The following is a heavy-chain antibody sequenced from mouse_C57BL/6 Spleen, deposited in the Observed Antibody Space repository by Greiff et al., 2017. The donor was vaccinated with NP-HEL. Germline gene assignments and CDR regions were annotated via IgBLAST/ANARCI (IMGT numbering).Heavy chain of an antibody. D-gene: IGHD2-2*01. J-gene: IGHJ2*01. V-gene: IGHV1-80*01. CDR2: IYPGDGDT. CDR1: GYAFSSYW. Sequence: QVQLQQSGAELVKPGASVKISCKASGYAFSSYWMNWVKQRPGKGLEWIGQIYPGDGDTNYNGKFKGQATLTADKSSSTAYMQLSSLTSEDSAVYFCARWAVTTRGYFDYWGQGTTLTVSS. CDR3: ARWAVTTRGYFDY.